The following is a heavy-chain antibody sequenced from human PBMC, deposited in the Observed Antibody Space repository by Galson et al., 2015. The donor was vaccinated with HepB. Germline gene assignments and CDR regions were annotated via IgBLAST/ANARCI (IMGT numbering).Heavy chain of an antibody. CDR1: GFTFSSYE. J-gene: IGHJ6*02. CDR2: ISSGGSTI. Sequence: SLRLSCAASGFTFSSYEMNWVRQAPGKGLEWVSYISSGGSTIYYADSVKGRFTISRDNAKNSLYLQVNSLRAEDTAVYYCARGDSSSWYSVYYGMDVWGQGTTVTISS. D-gene: IGHD6-13*01. CDR3: ARGDSSSWYSVYYGMDV. V-gene: IGHV3-48*03.